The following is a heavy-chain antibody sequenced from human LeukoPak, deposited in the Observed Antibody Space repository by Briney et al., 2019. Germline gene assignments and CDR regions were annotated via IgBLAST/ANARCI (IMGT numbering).Heavy chain of an antibody. CDR1: GFTFNSCA. CDR3: ARDGGRGVFDY. J-gene: IGHJ4*02. D-gene: IGHD1-26*01. Sequence: GGSLRLSCAASGFTFNSCAMSWVRQAPGKGLEWVANIKQDGSEKYYVDSVKGRFTISRDNAKNSLYLQMNSLRAEDTAVYYCARDGGRGVFDYWGQGTLVTVSS. V-gene: IGHV3-7*01. CDR2: IKQDGSEK.